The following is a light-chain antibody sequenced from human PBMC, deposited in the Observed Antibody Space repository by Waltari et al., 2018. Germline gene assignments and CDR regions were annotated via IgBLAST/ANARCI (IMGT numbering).Light chain of an antibody. CDR1: STDVGYTH. Sequence: QSALTQPASVSGSPGQSITISSSGSSTDVGYTHVPWYQQRPGKAPKLMIYEVKNRPSGVSSRFSGSRSANTASLTISGTQAMDEADYYCQAWDSNTVIFGGGTKLTVL. CDR2: EVK. CDR3: QAWDSNTVI. J-gene: IGLJ2*01. V-gene: IGLV2-14*01.